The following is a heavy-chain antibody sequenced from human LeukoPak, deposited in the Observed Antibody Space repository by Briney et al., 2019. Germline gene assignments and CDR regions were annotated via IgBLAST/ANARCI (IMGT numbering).Heavy chain of an antibody. CDR2: IYGSGST. CDR1: GGSISSSY. Sequence: SETLSLTCTLSGGSISSSYWSWIRQPPGKGLEWIGYIYGSGSTNYNPSLKSRVTISVDTSKNLFSLKLSSVTAADTAVYYCARLQYTGSCYPDYWGQGILVTVSS. J-gene: IGHJ4*02. D-gene: IGHD1-26*01. V-gene: IGHV4-59*08. CDR3: ARLQYTGSCYPDY.